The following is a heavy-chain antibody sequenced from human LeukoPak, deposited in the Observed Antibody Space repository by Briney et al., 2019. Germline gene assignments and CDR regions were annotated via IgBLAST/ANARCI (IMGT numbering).Heavy chain of an antibody. Sequence: SETLSLTCTVSGGSISSGGYYWSWIRQPPGKGLEWIGYIYHSGSTYYNPSLKSRVTISVDRSKNQFSLKLSSVTAADTAVYYCARREHYYGSGSLPERDYWGQGTLVTVSS. CDR2: IYHSGST. V-gene: IGHV4-30-2*01. CDR3: ARREHYYGSGSLPERDY. CDR1: GGSISSGGYY. D-gene: IGHD3-10*01. J-gene: IGHJ4*02.